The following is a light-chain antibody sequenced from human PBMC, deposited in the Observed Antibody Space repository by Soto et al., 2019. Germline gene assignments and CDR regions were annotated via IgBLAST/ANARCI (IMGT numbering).Light chain of an antibody. J-gene: IGKJ1*01. CDR3: QQRSNWPRT. CDR2: GAS. V-gene: IGKV3-15*01. Sequence: IVMAQSPATLSISPGEIATLSCRASQGIGSTLAWYQQKPGQTPRLLIYGASTRATGVPARFSGGGSGTEFTLTINSLQPDDFATYYCQQRSNWPRTFGQGTKVDIK. CDR1: QGIGST.